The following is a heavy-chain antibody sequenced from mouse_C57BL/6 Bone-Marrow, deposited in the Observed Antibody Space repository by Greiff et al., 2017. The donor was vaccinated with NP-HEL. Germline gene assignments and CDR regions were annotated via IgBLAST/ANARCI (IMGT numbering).Heavy chain of an antibody. D-gene: IGHD2-5*01. J-gene: IGHJ4*01. Sequence: DVKLQESGGGLVQPGGSLKLSCAASGFTFSDYYMYWVRQTPEKRLEWVAYISNGGGSTYYPDTVKGRFTISRDNAKNTLYLQMSRLKSEDTAMYYCARQGALYSNLYAMDYWGQGTSVTVSS. CDR1: GFTFSDYY. CDR3: ARQGALYSNLYAMDY. V-gene: IGHV5-12*01. CDR2: ISNGGGST.